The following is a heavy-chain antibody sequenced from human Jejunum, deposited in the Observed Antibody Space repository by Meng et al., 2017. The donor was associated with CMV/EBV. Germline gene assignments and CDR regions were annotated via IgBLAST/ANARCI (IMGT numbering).Heavy chain of an antibody. V-gene: IGHV2-5*02. Sequence: FSLTSSPVGVGLIRQPTGQALEWLAFIYWDDDKRYNPSLKNRLTITKDAPRNQVVLTMTNMDPADTATYHCVHRKDYSGNWNGGSADFWGQGALVTVSS. CDR3: VHRKDYSGNWNGGSADF. J-gene: IGHJ4*02. CDR1: FSLTSSPVG. CDR2: IYWDDDK. D-gene: IGHD1-1*01.